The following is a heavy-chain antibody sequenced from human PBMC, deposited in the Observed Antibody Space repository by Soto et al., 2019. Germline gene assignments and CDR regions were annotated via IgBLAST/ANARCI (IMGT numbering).Heavy chain of an antibody. CDR1: GGSISSGDYY. D-gene: IGHD6-19*01. V-gene: IGHV4-30-4*01. Sequence: SETLSLTCTVSGGSISSGDYYWSWIRQPPGKGLEWIGYIYYSGSTYYNPSLKSRVTISVDTSKNQFSLKLSSVTAADTAVYYCARHLGGWYPNYFDYWGQGTLVTVSS. J-gene: IGHJ4*02. CDR3: ARHLGGWYPNYFDY. CDR2: IYYSGST.